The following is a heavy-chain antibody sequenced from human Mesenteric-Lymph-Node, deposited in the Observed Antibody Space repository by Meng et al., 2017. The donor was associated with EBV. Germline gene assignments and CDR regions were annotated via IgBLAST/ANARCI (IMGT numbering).Heavy chain of an antibody. V-gene: IGHV3-11*01. Sequence: HGRLWGAGGGFVQPGGSLRLSCAASGFTFSDFYINWIRQAPGKGLEWVSSISNIGTTKDYADSVRGRFTISRDSAGSSLYLQMNSLRAEDTAVYYCAAGNWEAFDYWGQGTLVTVSS. D-gene: IGHD7-27*01. CDR2: ISNIGTTK. CDR3: AAGNWEAFDY. J-gene: IGHJ4*02. CDR1: GFTFSDFY.